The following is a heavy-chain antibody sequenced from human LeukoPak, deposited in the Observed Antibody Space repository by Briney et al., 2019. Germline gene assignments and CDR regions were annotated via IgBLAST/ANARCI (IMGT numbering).Heavy chain of an antibody. Sequence: GASVKVSCKVSGYTLTELSMHWVRQAPGKGLEWMGGFDPEVGETIYAQKFQGRVTMTEDTSTDTAYMELSSLRSEDTAVYYCATPDRVAVAGTSAFDIWGQGTMVTVSS. V-gene: IGHV1-24*01. CDR2: FDPEVGET. CDR3: ATPDRVAVAGTSAFDI. CDR1: GYTLTELS. D-gene: IGHD6-19*01. J-gene: IGHJ3*02.